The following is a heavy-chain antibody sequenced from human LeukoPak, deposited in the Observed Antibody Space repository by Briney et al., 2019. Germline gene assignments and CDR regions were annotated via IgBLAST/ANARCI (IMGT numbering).Heavy chain of an antibody. V-gene: IGHV1-24*01. J-gene: IGHJ4*02. Sequence: ASVKVSCKVSGYTLTELSMHWVRQAPGKGLEWMGGFDPEDGETIYAQKFQGRVTMTEDTSTDTAYMELSSLRSEDTAVYYCATDLEYQLPRGNWGQGTLVTVSS. CDR2: FDPEDGET. CDR1: GYTLTELS. CDR3: ATDLEYQLPRGN. D-gene: IGHD2-2*01.